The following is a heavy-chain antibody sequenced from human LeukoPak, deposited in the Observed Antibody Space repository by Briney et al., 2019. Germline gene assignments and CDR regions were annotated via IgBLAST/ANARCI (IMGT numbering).Heavy chain of an antibody. J-gene: IGHJ4*02. CDR3: AHGYCSGGSCSRPPDY. CDR2: ISYDGSNK. CDR1: GFTFSSYG. D-gene: IGHD2-15*01. Sequence: GGSLRLSRAASGFTFSSYGMHWVRQAPGKELEWVAVISYDGSNKYYADSVKGRFTISRDNSKNTLYLQMNSLRAEDTAVYYCAHGYCSGGSCSRPPDYWGQGTLVTVSS. V-gene: IGHV3-30*03.